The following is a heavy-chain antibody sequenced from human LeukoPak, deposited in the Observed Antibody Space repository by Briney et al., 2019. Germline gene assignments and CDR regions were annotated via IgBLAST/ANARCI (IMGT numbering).Heavy chain of an antibody. CDR1: GMSITSRHY. J-gene: IGHJ6*02. CDR2: TSHSDSP. CDR3: ARVLVEQWLVGVGYYYYGMDV. V-gene: IGHV4-38-2*02. Sequence: SETLSLTCSVSGMSITSRHYWGWIRQPPGKGLEWIGSTSHSDSPYYNPSLESRVTISLDTSRNQFSLKSTSVTAADTAVYYCARVLVEQWLVGVGYYYYGMDVWGQGTTVTVSS. D-gene: IGHD6-19*01.